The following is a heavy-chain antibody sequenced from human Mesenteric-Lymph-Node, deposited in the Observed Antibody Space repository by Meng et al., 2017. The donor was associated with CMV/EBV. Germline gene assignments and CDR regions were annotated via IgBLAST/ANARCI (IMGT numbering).Heavy chain of an antibody. Sequence: ASVQVSCKTSAYTFSSYGISWVRQAPGQGLEWMGWISTYNGNTNYTQKFQDRVTMTTDTSTSTAYMELRSLRSDDTAVYNCARGGFYDSSGYFDYWGQGTLVTVSS. J-gene: IGHJ4*02. CDR2: ISTYNGNT. D-gene: IGHD3-22*01. CDR3: ARGGFYDSSGYFDY. CDR1: AYTFSSYG. V-gene: IGHV1-18*01.